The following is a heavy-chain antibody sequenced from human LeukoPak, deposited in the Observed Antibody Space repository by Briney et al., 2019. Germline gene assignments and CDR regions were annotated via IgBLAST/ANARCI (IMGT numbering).Heavy chain of an antibody. V-gene: IGHV3-21*01. D-gene: IGHD3-3*01. CDR3: ARDSPTYYDFWSGYFSYYYYGMDV. Sequence: GGSLRLSCAASGFTFSSYSMNWVRQAPGKGLEWVSSISSSSSYIYYADSVKGRFTISRDNAKNSLYLQMNSLRAEDTAVYYCARDSPTYYDFWSGYFSYYYYGMDVWGQGTTVTVSS. CDR1: GFTFSSYS. J-gene: IGHJ6*02. CDR2: ISSSSSYI.